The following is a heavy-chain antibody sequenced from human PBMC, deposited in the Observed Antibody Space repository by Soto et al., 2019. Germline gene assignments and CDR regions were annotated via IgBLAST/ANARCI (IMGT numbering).Heavy chain of an antibody. Sequence: GKGLEWIGEINHSGSTNYNPSLKSRVTISVDTSKNQFSLKLSSVTAADTAVYYFAGERTTWAGGYFFDFLVNGSLVTVS. J-gene: IGHJ4*01. CDR2: INHSGST. CDR3: AGERTTWAGGYFFDF. D-gene: IGHD1-7*01. V-gene: IGHV4-34*01.